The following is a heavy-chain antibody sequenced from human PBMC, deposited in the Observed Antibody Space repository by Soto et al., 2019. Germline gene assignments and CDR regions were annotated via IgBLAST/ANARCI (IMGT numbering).Heavy chain of an antibody. J-gene: IGHJ3*01. V-gene: IGHV3-33*01. CDR3: ARDIGLDRTYYNFRSGQQNDAFDF. CDR2: IWYDGSKT. D-gene: IGHD3-3*01. CDR1: GLTFSSFG. Sequence: QVQLVESGGGVVQPGRSLRLSCAASGLTFSSFGIHWVRQAPGKGLEWVATIWYDGSKTYYVDSVKGRFTISSDKSKNTVYRQMNSRRAEDTAMYYCARDIGLDRTYYNFRSGQQNDAFDFWGQGTMVTVSS.